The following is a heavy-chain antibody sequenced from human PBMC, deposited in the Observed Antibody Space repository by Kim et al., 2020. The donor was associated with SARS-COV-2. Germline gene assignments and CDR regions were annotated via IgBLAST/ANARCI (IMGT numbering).Heavy chain of an antibody. D-gene: IGHD3-9*01. J-gene: IGHJ4*01. CDR2: ISGNGYRA. CDR3: VKDHNDVLTGYHMTADY. Sequence: GGSLRLSCAASGFTFSDYATSWVRQAPGKGLEWVSAISGNGYRAFYADSVRGRFTISRDIARNTLYLQMNSLKTEDTAVYYCVKDHNDVLTGYHMTADY. V-gene: IGHV3-23*01. CDR1: GFTFSDYA.